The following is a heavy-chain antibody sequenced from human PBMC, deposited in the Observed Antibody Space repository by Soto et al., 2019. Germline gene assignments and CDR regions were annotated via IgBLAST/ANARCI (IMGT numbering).Heavy chain of an antibody. J-gene: IGHJ6*02. Sequence: GGSLRLSCAASGLTVSSNYMNWVRQAPGKGLEWVSVIDSGANTYYIDSVKGRFTISRDSSKNTLYLQMNSLRAEDTAVYYCARVRNDCSGGSCYIAGLDVWGQGTTVTVSS. CDR2: IDSGANT. V-gene: IGHV3-53*01. D-gene: IGHD2-15*01. CDR1: GLTVSSNY. CDR3: ARVRNDCSGGSCYIAGLDV.